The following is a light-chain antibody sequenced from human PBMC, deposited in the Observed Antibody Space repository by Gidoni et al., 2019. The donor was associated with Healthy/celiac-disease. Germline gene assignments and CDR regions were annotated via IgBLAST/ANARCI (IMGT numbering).Light chain of an antibody. CDR2: SDS. V-gene: IGLV1-47*02. CDR1: SSNIGSNS. CDR3: AVWDDTLSGV. Sequence: QSVLTQPPSASGTPGQRVTISCSGSSSNIGSNSVYWYQQLPGTAPKLLLYSDSHRPSGVPDRFSGSKSGTSASLAISGLRSEDEADYYCAVWDDTLSGVFGGGTKLTVL. J-gene: IGLJ2*01.